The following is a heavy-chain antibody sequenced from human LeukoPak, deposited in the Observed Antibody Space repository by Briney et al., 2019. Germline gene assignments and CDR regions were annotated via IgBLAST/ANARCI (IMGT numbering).Heavy chain of an antibody. J-gene: IGHJ4*02. V-gene: IGHV4-34*01. CDR3: ARHLRAATY. Sequence: SETLSFTCAVYGGSFSGYYWSWIRQPPGKGLEWIGEINHSGSTNYNPSLKSRVTISVDTSKNQFSLKLSSVTAADTAVYYCARHLRAATYWGQGTLVTVSS. D-gene: IGHD6-13*01. CDR1: GGSFSGYY. CDR2: INHSGST.